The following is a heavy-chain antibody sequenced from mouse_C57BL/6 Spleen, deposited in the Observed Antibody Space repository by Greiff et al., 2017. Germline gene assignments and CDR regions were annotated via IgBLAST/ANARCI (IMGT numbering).Heavy chain of an antibody. Sequence: EVKLMESGGGLVQPGGSLSLSCAASGFTFTDYYMSWVRQPPGKALEWLGFIRNKANGYTTEYSASVKGRFTISRDNSQSILYLQMNALRAEDSATYYCASSYYYGSSFYARDYWGQGTSVTVSS. CDR1: GFTFTDYY. J-gene: IGHJ4*01. D-gene: IGHD1-1*01. CDR2: IRNKANGYTT. CDR3: ASSYYYGSSFYARDY. V-gene: IGHV7-3*01.